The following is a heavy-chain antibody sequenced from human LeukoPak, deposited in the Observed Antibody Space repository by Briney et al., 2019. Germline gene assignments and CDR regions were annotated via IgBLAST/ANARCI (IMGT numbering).Heavy chain of an antibody. CDR3: ARYHRGSYYFDY. V-gene: IGHV4-34*01. D-gene: IGHD1-26*01. CDR1: GVSFSGYY. J-gene: IGHJ4*02. CDR2: INHSGST. Sequence: PSETLSLTCAVYGVSFSGYYWSWIRQPPGKGLEWIGEINHSGSTNYNPSLKSRVTISVDTSKNQFSLKLSSVTAADTAVYYCARYHRGSYYFDYWGQGTLVTVSS.